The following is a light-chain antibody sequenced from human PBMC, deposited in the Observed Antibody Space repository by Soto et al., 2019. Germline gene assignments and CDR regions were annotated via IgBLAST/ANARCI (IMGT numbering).Light chain of an antibody. CDR2: ENY. Sequence: QSVLKQPPSVSAAPGQKVTISCSGSSSNIGDNFVSWYQHLPGTAPKLLIYENYRRPSGIPDRFSGSKSGTSATLGITGLQTGDEADYYCGTWDSSLSAVLFGGGTKVTVL. V-gene: IGLV1-51*02. CDR3: GTWDSSLSAVL. CDR1: SSNIGDNF. J-gene: IGLJ2*01.